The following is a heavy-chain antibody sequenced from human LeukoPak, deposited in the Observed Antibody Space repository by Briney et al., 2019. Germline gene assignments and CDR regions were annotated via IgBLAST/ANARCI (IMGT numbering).Heavy chain of an antibody. CDR1: GGSVSSYY. CDR3: ARGITAAGNVNWSDP. CDR2: IYSSGTT. D-gene: IGHD6-13*01. J-gene: IGHJ5*02. V-gene: IGHV4-4*07. Sequence: SETLSLTCTVSGGSVSSYYWSWIRQPAGKGLEWIGRIYSSGTTNYNPSLKSRVTMSVGTSKNHFSLKLSSVTAADTAVYYCARGITAAGNVNWSDPWGQGTLVTVSS.